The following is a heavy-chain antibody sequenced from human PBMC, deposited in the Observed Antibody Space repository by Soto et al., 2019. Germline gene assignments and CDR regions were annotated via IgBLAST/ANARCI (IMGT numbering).Heavy chain of an antibody. V-gene: IGHV3-23*01. Sequence: QLLESGGNFVQSGGSLRLSCAASGFTFSSYAMSWVRQAPGKGLEWVSLIIGSGTNTYYADSVQGRFTISRDNSQKXXYLQMNNLRVEDTALYYCAKKGSPPGDQKNWYFDLWGRGTLVTVSS. CDR3: AKKGSPPGDQKNWYFDL. CDR1: GFTFSSYA. J-gene: IGHJ2*01. CDR2: IIGSGTNT. D-gene: IGHD7-27*01.